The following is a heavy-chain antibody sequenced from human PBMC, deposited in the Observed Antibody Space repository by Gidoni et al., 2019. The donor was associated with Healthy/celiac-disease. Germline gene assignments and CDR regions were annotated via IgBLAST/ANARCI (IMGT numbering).Heavy chain of an antibody. J-gene: IGHJ4*02. CDR3: AVGGYCSSNSCFASSIAVRLAY. V-gene: IGHV4-34*01. Sequence: QVQLQQWGAGLLKPSETLSLTCAVYGGSFSGYYWSWIRQPPGKGLEWIGEINHSGSTKYNPSLKSRVTISVDTSKNQFSLKLSSVTAADTAVYYCAVGGYCSSNSCFASSIAVRLAYWGQGTLVTVSS. CDR1: GGSFSGYY. CDR2: INHSGST. D-gene: IGHD2-2*01.